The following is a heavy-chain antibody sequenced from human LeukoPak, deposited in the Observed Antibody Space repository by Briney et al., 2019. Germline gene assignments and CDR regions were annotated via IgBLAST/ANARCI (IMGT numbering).Heavy chain of an antibody. J-gene: IGHJ6*03. D-gene: IGHD2-2*01. CDR3: ARAYCSSTSCYAGEGYYYYYYYMDV. Sequence: GGSPRLSCAASGFTFSSYSMNWVRQAPGKGLEWVSSISSSSSYIYYADSVKGRFTISRDNAKNSLYLQMNSLRAEDTAVYYCARAYCSSTSCYAGEGYYYYYYYMDVWGKGTTVTVSS. V-gene: IGHV3-21*01. CDR2: ISSSSSYI. CDR1: GFTFSSYS.